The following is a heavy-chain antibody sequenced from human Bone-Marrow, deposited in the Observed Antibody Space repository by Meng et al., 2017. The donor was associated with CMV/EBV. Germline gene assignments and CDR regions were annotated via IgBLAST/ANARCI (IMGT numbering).Heavy chain of an antibody. CDR1: GYTFTNHG. J-gene: IGHJ4*02. V-gene: IGHV1-18*01. D-gene: IGHD2-2*03. CDR3: AKVGDDGHCNNTYCPTTPFVY. CDR2: VSPYNGHT. Sequence: SVKVSCKASGYTFTNHGISWVRQAPGQGLEWMGWVSPYNGHTNYAQMLQGRVTMTTDTSTSTAYMELRSLRSDDTAVYYCAKVGDDGHCNNTYCPTTPFVYWGQGTLVTVSS.